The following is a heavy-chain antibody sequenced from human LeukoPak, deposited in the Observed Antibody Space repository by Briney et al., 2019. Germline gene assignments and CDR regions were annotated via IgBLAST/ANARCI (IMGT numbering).Heavy chain of an antibody. Sequence: GGSLRLSCAASGFTFSSYWMSWVRQAPGKGLEWVANIKQDGSEKYYVDSVKGRFTISRDNAKNSLYLQMNSLRAEDTAVYYCARGYCGGGSCYGFDYWGQGTLVTVSS. V-gene: IGHV3-7*01. CDR1: GFTFSSYW. CDR2: IKQDGSEK. CDR3: ARGYCGGGSCYGFDY. D-gene: IGHD2-15*01. J-gene: IGHJ4*02.